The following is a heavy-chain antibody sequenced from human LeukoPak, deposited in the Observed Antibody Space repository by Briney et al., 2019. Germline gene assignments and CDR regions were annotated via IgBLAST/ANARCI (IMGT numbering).Heavy chain of an antibody. CDR2: IYYSGST. V-gene: IGHV4-59*01. CDR3: ARATVVKVYDY. D-gene: IGHD4-23*01. J-gene: IGHJ4*02. Sequence: SETLSLTCTVSGGSISSYYWSWLRQPPGMGLEWIGYIYYSGSTNYNPSLKSRVTISVDTSKNQSSLKLSSVTAADTAVYYCARATVVKVYDYWGQGTLVTVSS. CDR1: GGSISSYY.